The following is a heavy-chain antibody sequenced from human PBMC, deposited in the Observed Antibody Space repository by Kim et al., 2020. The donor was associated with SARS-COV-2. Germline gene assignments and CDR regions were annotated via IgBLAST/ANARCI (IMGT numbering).Heavy chain of an antibody. J-gene: IGHJ4*02. CDR2: IYHSGST. D-gene: IGHD4-17*01. CDR3: ARVRPTGDYWPFDY. CDR1: GGSISSSNW. Sequence: SETLSLTCAVSGGSISSSNWWSWVRQPPGTGLGWIGEIYHSGSTNYNPSLKSRVTISVDKSKNQFSLKLSSVTAADTAVYYCARVRPTGDYWPFDYWGQGTLVTVSS. V-gene: IGHV4-4*02.